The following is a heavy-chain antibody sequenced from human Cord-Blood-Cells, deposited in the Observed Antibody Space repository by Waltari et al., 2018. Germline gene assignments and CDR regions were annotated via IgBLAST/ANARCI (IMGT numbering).Heavy chain of an antibody. CDR1: GYTFTGYY. D-gene: IGHD2-15*01. V-gene: IGHV1-2*04. CDR3: ARSRIDYYYYGMDV. Sequence: QVQLVQSGAEVKKPGASVKVSCKASGYTFTGYYMHWVRQAPGQGLEWMGGINPNSGGTNYAQKFQGWVTMTRDTSISTAYMELSRLRSDDTAVYYCARSRIDYYYYGMDVWGQGTTVTVSS. CDR2: INPNSGGT. J-gene: IGHJ6*02.